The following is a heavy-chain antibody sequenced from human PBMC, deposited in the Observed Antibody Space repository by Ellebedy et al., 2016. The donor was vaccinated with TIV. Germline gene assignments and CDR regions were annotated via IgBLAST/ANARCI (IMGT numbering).Heavy chain of an antibody. D-gene: IGHD6-13*01. V-gene: IGHV3-23*01. CDR3: ARRGPAAAPYYMDV. CDR2: IGNAGAT. Sequence: GESLKISXAVSGFTFSTYPMSWVRQAPGMGLEWVSSIGNAGATYYTGSVKGRFTISRDDSKKTLYLQMNSLRAEDTAVYYCARRGPAAAPYYMDVWGKGTTVIVSS. CDR1: GFTFSTYP. J-gene: IGHJ6*03.